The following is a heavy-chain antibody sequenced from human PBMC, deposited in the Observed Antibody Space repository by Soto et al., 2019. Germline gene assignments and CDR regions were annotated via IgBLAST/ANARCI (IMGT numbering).Heavy chain of an antibody. J-gene: IGHJ6*02. V-gene: IGHV3-15*07. Sequence: EVQLVESGGGSVKPGGSLRLSCAASGFTFSNAWMNWVRQAPGKGLEWVGRIKSKTDGGTTDYAAPVKGRFTISRDDSKNTLYLQMNSLKTEDTAVYDCTTPPLDYGDVDYYYYGMDVGGQGSTVTVS. CDR1: GFTFSNAW. CDR2: IKSKTDGGTT. D-gene: IGHD4-17*01. CDR3: TTPPLDYGDVDYYYYGMDV.